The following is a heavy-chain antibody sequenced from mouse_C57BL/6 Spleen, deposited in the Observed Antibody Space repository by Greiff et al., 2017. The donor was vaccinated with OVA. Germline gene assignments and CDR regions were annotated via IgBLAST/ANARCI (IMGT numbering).Heavy chain of an antibody. CDR3: ARGDYDGDFAY. J-gene: IGHJ2*01. V-gene: IGHV1-69*01. CDR2: IDPSDSYT. CDR1: GYTFTSYW. Sequence: VQLQQSGAELVMPGASVKLSCKASGYTFTSYWMHWVKQRPGQGLEWIGEIDPSDSYTNYNQKFKGKSTLTVDKSSSTAYMQLSSLTSEDSAVYYCARGDYDGDFAYWGQGTTLTVSS. D-gene: IGHD2-4*01.